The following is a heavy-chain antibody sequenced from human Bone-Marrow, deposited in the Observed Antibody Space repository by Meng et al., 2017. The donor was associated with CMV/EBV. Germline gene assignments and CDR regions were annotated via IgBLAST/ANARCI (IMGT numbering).Heavy chain of an antibody. CDR2: INSGGST. CDR1: GFTVSSNY. CDR3: ARVGTTTPLGY. Sequence: GESLKISCAASGFTVSSNYTRGVRQAPGKGLGWVSVINSGGSTYYADSVKGRFTISRDNSKNTLYLQMISLRAEDTDVYYCARVGTTTPLGYWGQGTLVTVSS. D-gene: IGHD1-7*01. V-gene: IGHV3-53*01. J-gene: IGHJ4*02.